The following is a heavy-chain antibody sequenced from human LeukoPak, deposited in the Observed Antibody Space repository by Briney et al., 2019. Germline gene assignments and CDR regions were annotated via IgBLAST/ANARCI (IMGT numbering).Heavy chain of an antibody. Sequence: GGSLRLSCAASGFTFSSYAMSRVRQAPGKGLEWVSAISGSGGSTYYADSVKGRFTISRDNSKNTLYLQMNSLRAEDTAVYYCAKVSNIVVVTATFDYWGQGTLVTVSS. V-gene: IGHV3-23*01. CDR1: GFTFSSYA. J-gene: IGHJ4*02. CDR3: AKVSNIVVVTATFDY. CDR2: ISGSGGST. D-gene: IGHD2-21*02.